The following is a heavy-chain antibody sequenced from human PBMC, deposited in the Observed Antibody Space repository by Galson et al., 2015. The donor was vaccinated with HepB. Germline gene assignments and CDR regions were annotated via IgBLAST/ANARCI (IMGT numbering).Heavy chain of an antibody. Sequence: SVKVSCKAVGYTFDTYGITWVRQAHGQGLEWMGWIRVSNGNTTYAQKFQDRVTMTADRGTRTAYMEVTSLRSEDTAVYYCARDDLIVGANPYYWGQGTLVIVSS. CDR2: IRVSNGNT. CDR1: GYTFDTYG. D-gene: IGHD1-26*01. CDR3: ARDDLIVGANPYY. V-gene: IGHV1-18*01. J-gene: IGHJ4*02.